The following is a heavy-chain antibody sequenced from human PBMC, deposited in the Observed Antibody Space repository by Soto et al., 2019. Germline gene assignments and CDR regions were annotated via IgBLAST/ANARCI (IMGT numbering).Heavy chain of an antibody. J-gene: IGHJ5*02. CDR3: ARDPGFLDSSGWYGWFDP. V-gene: IGHV3-30-3*01. Sequence: QVQLVESGGGVVQPGRSLRLSCAASGFTFSSYAMHWVRQAPGKGLEWVAVISYDGSNKYYADSVKGRFTISRDNSKNTLYLQMNSLRAEDTAVYYCARDPGFLDSSGWYGWFDPWGQGTLVTVSS. CDR2: ISYDGSNK. D-gene: IGHD6-19*01. CDR1: GFTFSSYA.